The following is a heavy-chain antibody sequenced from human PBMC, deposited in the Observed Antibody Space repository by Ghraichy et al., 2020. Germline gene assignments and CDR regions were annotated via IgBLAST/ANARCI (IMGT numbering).Heavy chain of an antibody. Sequence: LSLTCAASGFTFSSYWMHWVRQAPGKGLVWVSRINSDGSSTSYADSVKGRFTTSRDNAKNTLYLQMNSLRAEDTAVYYCARDYYDSSDYYDAFDIWGQGTMVTVSS. CDR3: ARDYYDSSDYYDAFDI. CDR2: INSDGSST. CDR1: GFTFSSYW. D-gene: IGHD3-22*01. V-gene: IGHV3-74*01. J-gene: IGHJ3*02.